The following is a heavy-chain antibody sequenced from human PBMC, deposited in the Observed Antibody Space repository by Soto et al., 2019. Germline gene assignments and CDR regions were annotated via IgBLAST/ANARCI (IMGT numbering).Heavy chain of an antibody. J-gene: IGHJ4*02. CDR1: GGTFSSYT. CDR2: IIPILGIA. CDR3: ARELMTTVTTARKNDY. V-gene: IGHV1-69*08. Sequence: QVQLVQSGAEVKKPGSSVKVSCKASGGTFSSYTISWVRQAPGQGLEWMGRIIPILGIANYAQKFQGRVTITAEKSTSTAYMELSSLRSEDTAVYYCARELMTTVTTARKNDYWGQGTLVTVSS. D-gene: IGHD4-17*01.